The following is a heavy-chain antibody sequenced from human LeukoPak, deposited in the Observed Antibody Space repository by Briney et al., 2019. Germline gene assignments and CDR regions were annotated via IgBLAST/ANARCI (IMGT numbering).Heavy chain of an antibody. J-gene: IGHJ4*02. CDR1: GFTFSTYT. CDR3: AKDARRTFGLSSGLYRGSYYFDY. CDR2: ISSGSSYI. V-gene: IGHV3-21*01. D-gene: IGHD6-19*01. Sequence: GGSLRLSCAASGFTFSTYTMNWVRQALGKGLEWVSSISSGSSYIYYADSVKGRFTISRDNAKNSLYLQMNSLRAEDTAVYYCAKDARRTFGLSSGLYRGSYYFDYWGQGTLVTVSS.